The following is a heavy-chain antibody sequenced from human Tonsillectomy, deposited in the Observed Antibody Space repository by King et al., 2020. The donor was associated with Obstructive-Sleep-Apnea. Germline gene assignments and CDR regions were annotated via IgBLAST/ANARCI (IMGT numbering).Heavy chain of an antibody. CDR3: ASGGYSSSWYGGGHDH. D-gene: IGHD6-13*01. CDR2: INTNTGIP. CDR1: GYSFTNYA. V-gene: IGHV7-4-1*02. J-gene: IGHJ4*02. Sequence: QLVQSGSELKKPGASVKVSCKASGYSFTNYAMNWVRQAHGQGLQWMGWINTNTGIPTYAQGLTGRFVFSLDTSVSTAYMKISSIKAEDPAVYYCASGGYSSSWYGGGHDHWGRGTLVTVSS.